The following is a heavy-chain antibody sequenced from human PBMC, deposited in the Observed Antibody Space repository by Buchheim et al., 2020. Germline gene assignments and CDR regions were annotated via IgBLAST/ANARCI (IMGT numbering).Heavy chain of an antibody. CDR2: ISGSGCST. CDR1: GFTFSSYA. CDR3: AKAPPQSGSYYPNTYFDY. D-gene: IGHD1-26*01. J-gene: IGHJ4*02. V-gene: IGHV3-23*01. Sequence: EVQLLESGGGLVQPGGSLRLSCAASGFTFSSYAMSWVRQAPGKGLEWVSAISGSGCSTYYADSVKGRFTISRDNSKNKLYLQMNSLRAEDTAVYYCAKAPPQSGSYYPNTYFDYWGQGTL.